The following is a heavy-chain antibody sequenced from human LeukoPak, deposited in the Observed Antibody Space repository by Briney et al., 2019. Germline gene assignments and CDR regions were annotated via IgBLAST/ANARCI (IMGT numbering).Heavy chain of an antibody. CDR1: GFTFSDYY. CDR3: ARGPSIAVADPIDY. D-gene: IGHD6-19*01. V-gene: IGHV3-11*06. CDR2: ISSSSSYT. Sequence: GGSLRLSCAASGFTFSDYYMSWIRQAPGKGLEWVSYISSSSSYTNYADSVKGRFTISRDNAKNSLYLQMNSLRAEDTAVYYCARGPSIAVADPIDYWGQGTLVTVSS. J-gene: IGHJ4*02.